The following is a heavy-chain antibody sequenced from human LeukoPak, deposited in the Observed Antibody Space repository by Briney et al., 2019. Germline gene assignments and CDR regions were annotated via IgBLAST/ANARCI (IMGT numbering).Heavy chain of an antibody. CDR2: ISGSGGST. CDR3: AKTYGDYVNYYHYMDV. D-gene: IGHD4-17*01. Sequence: GGSLRLSCAASGFTFSSYAMSWVRQAPGKGLEWVSAISGSGGSTYYADSVKGRFTISRDNSKNTLYLQMNSLRAEDTAVYYCAKTYGDYVNYYHYMDVWGKGTTVTVSS. V-gene: IGHV3-23*01. J-gene: IGHJ6*03. CDR1: GFTFSSYA.